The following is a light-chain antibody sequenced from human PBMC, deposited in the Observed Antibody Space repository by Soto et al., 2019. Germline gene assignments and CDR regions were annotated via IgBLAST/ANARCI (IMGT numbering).Light chain of an antibody. CDR2: DAS. V-gene: IGKV3-11*01. CDR1: QSVSSY. CDR3: QQRSNWPPFT. J-gene: IGKJ3*01. Sequence: EIVLTQSPATLSLSPGERATLSCRASQSVSSYLAWYQQNPGQAPRLLIYDASNRATGIPARCSGSGSGTDFTLTISSLEPEDFAVYYCQQRSNWPPFTFGPGTKVDIK.